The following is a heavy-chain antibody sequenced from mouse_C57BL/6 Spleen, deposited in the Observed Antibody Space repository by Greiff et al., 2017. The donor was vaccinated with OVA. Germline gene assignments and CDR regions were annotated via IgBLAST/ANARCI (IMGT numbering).Heavy chain of an antibody. V-gene: IGHV1-82*01. J-gene: IGHJ1*03. CDR1: GYAFSSSW. CDR3: ASATTVVPYIDV. D-gene: IGHD1-1*01. CDR2: IYPGDGDT. Sequence: VQLQESGPELVKPGASVKISCKASGYAFSSSWMNWVQQRPGKGLEWIGRIYPGDGDTNYNGKFKGKATLTADKSSSTAYMQLSSLTSEDSAVYFCASATTVVPYIDVWGTGTTVTVSS.